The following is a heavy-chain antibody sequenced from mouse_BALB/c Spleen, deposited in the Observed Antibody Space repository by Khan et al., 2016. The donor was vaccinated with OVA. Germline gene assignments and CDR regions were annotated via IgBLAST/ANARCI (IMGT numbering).Heavy chain of an antibody. CDR2: INTYTGKP. V-gene: IGHV9-3-1*01. Sequence: QIQLVQSGPELKKPGETVKISCKASGYTFTNYGMNWVKQSPGKALKWMGWINTYTGKPTYADDFKGRFAFSLETSASTAYLQINNLKHEDTAKDFCARPPYFTYTLDHWGQGTSVTVAS. CDR3: ARPPYFTYTLDH. D-gene: IGHD2-10*01. J-gene: IGHJ4*01. CDR1: GYTFTNYG.